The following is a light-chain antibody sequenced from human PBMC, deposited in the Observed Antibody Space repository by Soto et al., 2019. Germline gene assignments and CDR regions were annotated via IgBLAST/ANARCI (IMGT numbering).Light chain of an antibody. Sequence: AIQMTQSPYSLSASVGDRVTITCRASQGIRNDLGWYQQKPGKAPKLLIYAASSLQSGVPSRFSGSGFGTDFTLTISSLQPEDFATYYCLQDYNYPLTFGGGTKVEIK. J-gene: IGKJ4*01. CDR3: LQDYNYPLT. CDR1: QGIRND. CDR2: AAS. V-gene: IGKV1-6*01.